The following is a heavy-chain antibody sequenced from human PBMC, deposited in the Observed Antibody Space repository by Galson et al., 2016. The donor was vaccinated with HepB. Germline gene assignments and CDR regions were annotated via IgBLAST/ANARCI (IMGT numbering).Heavy chain of an antibody. V-gene: IGHV1-8*01. CDR3: SSAVLGSLLSDP. CDR1: RYTFSSYD. D-gene: IGHD3-22*01. CDR2: MNPNSANT. Sequence: SVKVSCKASRYTFSSYDITWVRRATGQGLEWMGWMNPNSANTGYAQHFQGRVTMTRDSSISKDYMELSSLRSEDTAVYYCSSAVLGSLLSDPWGQGTLVTVSS. J-gene: IGHJ5*02.